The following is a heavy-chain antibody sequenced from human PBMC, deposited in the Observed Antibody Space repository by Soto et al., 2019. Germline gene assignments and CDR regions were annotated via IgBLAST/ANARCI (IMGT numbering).Heavy chain of an antibody. Sequence: QVQLVQSGAEVKKPGSSVKVSCKASGGTFSSYTISWVRQAPGXXXEWMGRIIPILGIANYAQKFQGRVTXXXXXXXXXXXXXXXXXXXXXXXXXXXXXXXXXXXXXXXYYYYYYYMDVWGKGTTVTVSS. CDR1: GGTFSSYT. CDR3: XXXXXXXXXXXXYYYYYYYMDV. V-gene: IGHV1-69*02. J-gene: IGHJ6*03. CDR2: IIPILGIA.